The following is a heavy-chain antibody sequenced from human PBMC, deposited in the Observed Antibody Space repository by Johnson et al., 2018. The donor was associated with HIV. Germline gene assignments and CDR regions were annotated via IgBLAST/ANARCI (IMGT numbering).Heavy chain of an antibody. J-gene: IGHJ3*02. CDR1: GFTVSSNY. D-gene: IGHD3-22*01. CDR2: IYSGGRT. V-gene: IGHV3-66*03. CDR3: ARDSPGGRDGSGYYSGAFDI. Sequence: EVQLVESGGGLIQPGGSLRLSCAASGFTVSSNYMSWVRQAPGKGLEWVSVIYSGGRTYYADSVKGRFTISRDNSKNTLYLQMNSLRAEDTAVYYCARDSPGGRDGSGYYSGAFDIWGQGTMVTVSS.